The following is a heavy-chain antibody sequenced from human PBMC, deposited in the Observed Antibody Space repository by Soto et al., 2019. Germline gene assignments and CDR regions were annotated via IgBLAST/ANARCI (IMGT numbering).Heavy chain of an antibody. V-gene: IGHV4-31*03. D-gene: IGHD2-2*01. CDR2: IYYSGST. CDR3: ARDRDIVVVPAATGRPYYYGMDV. CDR1: GGSISSGGYY. Sequence: KTSETLSLTCTVSGGSISSGGYYWSWIRQHPGEGLEWIGYIYYSGSTYYNPSLKSRVTISVDTSKNQFSLKLSSVTAADTAVYYCARDRDIVVVPAATGRPYYYGMDVWGQGTTVTVSS. J-gene: IGHJ6*02.